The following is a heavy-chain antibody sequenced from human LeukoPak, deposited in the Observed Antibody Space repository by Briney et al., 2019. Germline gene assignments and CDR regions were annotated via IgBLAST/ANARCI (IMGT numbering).Heavy chain of an antibody. V-gene: IGHV3-23*01. CDR3: AKGLGLAVAGIDY. CDR1: GFTVSSNY. Sequence: QPGGSLRLSCAASGFTVSSNYMSWVRQGPGKGLEWVSAISGSGGSTYYADSVKGRFTISRDNSKNTLYLQMNSLRAEDTAVYYCAKGLGLAVAGIDYWGQGTLVTVSS. J-gene: IGHJ4*02. CDR2: ISGSGGST. D-gene: IGHD6-19*01.